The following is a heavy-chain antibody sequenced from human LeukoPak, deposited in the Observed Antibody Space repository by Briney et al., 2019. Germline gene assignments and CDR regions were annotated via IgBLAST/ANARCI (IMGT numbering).Heavy chain of an antibody. CDR1: GFTFSSYS. Sequence: GGSLRLSCAASGFTFSSYSMNWVRQAPGKGLEWVSGINWNGGSTDYADSVKGRFTISRDNAKNSLYLQMNSLRAEDTAVYYCARARGRTMTGWGQGTLVTVSS. CDR2: INWNGGST. J-gene: IGHJ4*02. D-gene: IGHD3-22*01. V-gene: IGHV3-20*04. CDR3: ARARGRTMTG.